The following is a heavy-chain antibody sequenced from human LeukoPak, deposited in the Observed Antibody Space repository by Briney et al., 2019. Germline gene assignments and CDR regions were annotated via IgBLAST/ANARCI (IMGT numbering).Heavy chain of an antibody. D-gene: IGHD5-18*01. J-gene: IGHJ4*02. CDR2: IYHSGST. CDR1: GASISGSSHYF. CDR3: ARDDTADYYFDY. V-gene: IGHV4-38-2*02. Sequence: PSETLSLTCTVSGASISGSSHYFWGWIRQPPGKGLEWIGSIYHSGSTYYNPSLRSRVTISVDTSKNQLSLKLSSVTAADTAVYYCARDDTADYYFDYWGQGTLVTVSS.